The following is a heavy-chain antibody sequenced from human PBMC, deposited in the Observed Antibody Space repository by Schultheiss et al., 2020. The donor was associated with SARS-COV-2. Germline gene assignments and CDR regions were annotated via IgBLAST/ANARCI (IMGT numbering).Heavy chain of an antibody. CDR3: ARVRLSPYDYGDRQAFDI. D-gene: IGHD4-17*01. CDR2: ISSSGSTI. Sequence: GESLKISCAASGFTFSDYYMSWIRQAPGKGLEWVSYISSSGSTIYYADSVKGRFTISRDNAKNSLYLQMNSLRAEDTAVYYCARVRLSPYDYGDRQAFDIWGQGTMVTVSS. V-gene: IGHV3-11*04. J-gene: IGHJ3*02. CDR1: GFTFSDYY.